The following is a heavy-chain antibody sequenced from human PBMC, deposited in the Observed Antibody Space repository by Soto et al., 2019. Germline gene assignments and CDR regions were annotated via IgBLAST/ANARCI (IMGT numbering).Heavy chain of an antibody. J-gene: IGHJ4*02. CDR3: ARASYGLYYFDY. Sequence: PSETLSLTCAVSGDSISSNNWWSWVRQPPGKGLEWIGEIFHSGSTNYNPSLKSRVTLSLDKSKNQFSLKLNSVTAADTAVYYCARASYGLYYFDYWGQGTQVTVSS. V-gene: IGHV4-4*02. CDR2: IFHSGST. D-gene: IGHD5-18*01. CDR1: GDSISSNNW.